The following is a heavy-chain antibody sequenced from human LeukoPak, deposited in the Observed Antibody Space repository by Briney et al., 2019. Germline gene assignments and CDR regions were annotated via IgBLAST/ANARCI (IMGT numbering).Heavy chain of an antibody. V-gene: IGHV3-30*02. Sequence: GGSLRLSCAASGFTFSSYGMHWVRQAPGKGLEWVAFIRYDGSNKYYADSVKGRFTISRDNSKNTLYLQMNSLRAEDTAVYYCARGGSAAAGHYDWFDYWGQGTLVTVSS. J-gene: IGHJ4*02. D-gene: IGHD6-13*01. CDR3: ARGGSAAAGHYDWFDY. CDR2: IRYDGSNK. CDR1: GFTFSSYG.